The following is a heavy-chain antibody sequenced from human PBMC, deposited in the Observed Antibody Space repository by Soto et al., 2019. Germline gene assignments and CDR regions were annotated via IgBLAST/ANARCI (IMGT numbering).Heavy chain of an antibody. CDR3: AKDSDYGAPYYFDD. V-gene: IGHV1-8*01. CDR2: MNPNSGNT. J-gene: IGHJ4*02. Sequence: GASVKVSCKASGYTFTSYDINWVRQATGQGLEWMGWMNPNSGNTGYAQKFQGRVTMTRNTSISTAYMELSSLRSEDTAVYYCAKDSDYGAPYYFDDWGQGTLVTVSS. CDR1: GYTFTSYD. D-gene: IGHD4-17*01.